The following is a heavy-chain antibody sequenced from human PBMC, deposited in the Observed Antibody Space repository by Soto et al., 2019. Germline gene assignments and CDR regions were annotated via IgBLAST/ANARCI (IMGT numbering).Heavy chain of an antibody. CDR3: ARGLYSGDK. D-gene: IGHD2-21*01. J-gene: IGHJ4*02. CDR1: GYIVTNYY. Sequence: QVRLVQSWAEVKKPGASVKVSCKASGYIVTNYYIHWVRQAPGQGLEWMAIINPNGGSTNCAQEFQGRITLTRDTSTRTVYMDLSSLTSEDTAVYYCARGLYSGDKWGQGTLVTVSS. V-gene: IGHV1-46*01. CDR2: INPNGGST.